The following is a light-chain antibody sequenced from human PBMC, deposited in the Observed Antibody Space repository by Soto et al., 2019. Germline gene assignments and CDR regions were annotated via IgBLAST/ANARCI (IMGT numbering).Light chain of an antibody. V-gene: IGLV2-11*01. Sequence: QSALTQPASVSGSPGQSIAISCTGSGSDVGGYNYVSWYQHHPGKAPRLMIYDVNKRPSGVPDRFSGSKSGNTASLTISGLQAEDEADYYCCSYVGTFTDVFGTGTKLTVL. J-gene: IGLJ1*01. CDR3: CSYVGTFTDV. CDR1: GSDVGGYNY. CDR2: DVN.